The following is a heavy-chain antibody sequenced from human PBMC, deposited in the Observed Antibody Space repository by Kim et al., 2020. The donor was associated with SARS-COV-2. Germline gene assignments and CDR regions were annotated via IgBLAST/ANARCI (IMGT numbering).Heavy chain of an antibody. V-gene: IGHV5-51*01. J-gene: IGHJ4*02. Sequence: GESLKISCKGSGYSFSSYWIGWVRQMPGKGLEWMGIIYPGDSDTRYSPSFQGQVTISADKYISTAYLQWSSLKASDTAMYYCARPHTFSGYSPFEYWGQGTLVTVSS. CDR2: IYPGDSDT. D-gene: IGHD3-22*01. CDR3: ARPHTFSGYSPFEY. CDR1: GYSFSSYW.